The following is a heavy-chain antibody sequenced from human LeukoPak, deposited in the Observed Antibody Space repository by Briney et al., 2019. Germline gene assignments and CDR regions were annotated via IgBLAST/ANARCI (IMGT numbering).Heavy chain of an antibody. J-gene: IGHJ3*02. CDR1: GDSISSDNR. V-gene: IGHV4-4*02. Sequence: SETLSLTCAVSGDSISSDNRWTWVRQPPGKGLEWIGEFHDSGYTNYNPSLRSRVTISVDKSKNQFSLNLSSVTAADTALYYCARQRVPCAFDIWGQGTMVTVSS. CDR3: ARQRVPCAFDI. CDR2: FHDSGYT.